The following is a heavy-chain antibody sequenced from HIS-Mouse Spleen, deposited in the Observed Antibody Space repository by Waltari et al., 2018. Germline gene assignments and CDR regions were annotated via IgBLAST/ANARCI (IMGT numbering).Heavy chain of an antibody. CDR1: GGLFIRSSYS. CDR3: AREIPYSSSWYDWYFDL. Sequence: QLQLQESGPGLVKPSETLSLPCTVSGGLFIRSSYSWAWIRQPPGKGLEWIVSIYYSGSTDYNPSLKSRVTISVDTSKNQFSLKLSSVTAADTAVYYCAREIPYSSSWYDWYFDLWGRGTLVTVSS. J-gene: IGHJ2*01. V-gene: IGHV4-39*07. D-gene: IGHD6-13*01. CDR2: IYYSGST.